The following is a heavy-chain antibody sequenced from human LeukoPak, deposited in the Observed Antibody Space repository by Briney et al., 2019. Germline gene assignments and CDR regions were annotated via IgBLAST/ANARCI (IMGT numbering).Heavy chain of an antibody. CDR3: ARGDSGGSGKTFDY. V-gene: IGHV3-53*01. Sequence: QPGGSLRLSCAGSGFTVSSNYMSWVRQAPGKGLEWVPVLYSSGGAYYADSVKGRFTISRDNSKNTLYLQMNNLRADDTAVYYCARGDSGGSGKTFDYWGQGTLVIVSS. J-gene: IGHJ4*02. CDR1: GFTVSSNY. D-gene: IGHD3-10*01. CDR2: LYSSGGA.